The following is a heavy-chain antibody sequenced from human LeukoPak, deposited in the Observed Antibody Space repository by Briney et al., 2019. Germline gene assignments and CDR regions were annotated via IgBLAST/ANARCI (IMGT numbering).Heavy chain of an antibody. CDR2: IYSGGST. D-gene: IGHD5-24*01. V-gene: IGHV3-53*01. CDR1: GFTVSNNY. Sequence: GGSLRLSCAASGFTVSNNYMSWVRQAPGKGLEWVSVIYSGGSTYYADSVKGRFTISRDSSRNTLFLRMNSLRAEDTAVYYCASLGDGYNFWRHWGQGTLVTVSS. CDR3: ASLGDGYNFWRH. J-gene: IGHJ4*02.